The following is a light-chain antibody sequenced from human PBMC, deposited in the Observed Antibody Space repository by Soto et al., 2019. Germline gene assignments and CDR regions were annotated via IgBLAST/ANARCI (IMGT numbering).Light chain of an antibody. CDR3: QQYHSLPYT. V-gene: IGKV4-1*01. CDR1: QSVLYSSNNRNY. Sequence: DIVMTQSPDSLAVSLGERATINCKSSQSVLYSSNNRNYLAWYQQKPGQPPKLLIYWTSTRESGVPERFSGSGSGTDFTLTISSLQAEDVAGYFCQQYHSLPYTFGQGTKLEIK. CDR2: WTS. J-gene: IGKJ2*01.